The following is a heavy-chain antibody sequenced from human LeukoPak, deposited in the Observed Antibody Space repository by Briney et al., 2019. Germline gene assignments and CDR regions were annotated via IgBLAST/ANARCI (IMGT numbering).Heavy chain of an antibody. Sequence: ASVKVSCKASGYTFTTYDINWVRQATGQGLEWMGWMNPNSGNTGYAQKFQGRVTITRNASISTAYMELSSLRPEDTAIYYCAKGIGGSGWIHDFWGQGTLVTVSS. CDR2: MNPNSGNT. D-gene: IGHD6-19*01. CDR1: GYTFTTYD. J-gene: IGHJ4*02. CDR3: AKGIGGSGWIHDF. V-gene: IGHV1-8*03.